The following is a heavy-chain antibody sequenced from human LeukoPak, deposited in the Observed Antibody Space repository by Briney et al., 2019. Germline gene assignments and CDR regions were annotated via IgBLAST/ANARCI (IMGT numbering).Heavy chain of an antibody. J-gene: IGHJ4*02. CDR3: ARYQTGTMFAV. Sequence: SETRSLTCTVSGASINSDSYYWGWIRQPPGKGLEWIGTHSHSGSAYYHPSLRSRITTSLDTSENQLSLKLYSVPAADTAIYYCARYQTGTMFAVWGQGTLVTISS. V-gene: IGHV4-39*07. CDR1: GASINSDSYY. D-gene: IGHD1/OR15-1a*01. CDR2: HSHSGSA.